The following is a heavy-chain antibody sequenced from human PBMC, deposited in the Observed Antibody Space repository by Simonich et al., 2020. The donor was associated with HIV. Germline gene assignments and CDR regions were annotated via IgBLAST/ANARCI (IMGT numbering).Heavy chain of an antibody. CDR1: GNTFSSYA. CDR2: VNVGSDNT. J-gene: IGHJ3*02. CDR3: ARGDNRDAFDI. V-gene: IGHV1-3*01. Sequence: QVQLVQSGAEVKKPGASVKVSCKSSGNTFSSYAMHWVRQAPGQRLEWMGWVNVGSDNTKYSQKFQGRVTITRDTSASTAFMELTSLRSEDTAFYYCARGDNRDAFDIWGQGTMVTVSS.